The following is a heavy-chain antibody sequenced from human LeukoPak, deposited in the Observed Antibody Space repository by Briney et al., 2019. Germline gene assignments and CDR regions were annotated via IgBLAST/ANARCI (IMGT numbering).Heavy chain of an antibody. J-gene: IGHJ4*02. D-gene: IGHD2-15*01. Sequence: PGGSLRLSCAASGFTFSSYAMNWVRQAPGKGLEWVSGISGSGGSRYFADSVKGRFTLSRDNSKNTLYLQMNSLRAEDTAVYYCAKERRVVAATRYFDYWGQGTLVTVSS. CDR2: ISGSGGSR. V-gene: IGHV3-23*01. CDR3: AKERRVVAATRYFDY. CDR1: GFTFSSYA.